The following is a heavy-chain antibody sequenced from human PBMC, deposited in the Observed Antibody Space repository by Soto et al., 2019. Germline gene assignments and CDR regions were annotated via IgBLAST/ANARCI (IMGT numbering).Heavy chain of an antibody. CDR1: GGSINYNSYY. Sequence: SETLSLTCSVSGGSINYNSYYWGWIRQPPGQGLEWIGSVFYTGTTYYSPSLESRVTISVDTSKNSFSLNLTSVTAADTAVYFCARLVVVSPVANVWGQGTLVTVSS. CDR2: VFYTGTT. J-gene: IGHJ4*02. V-gene: IGHV4-39*02. D-gene: IGHD2-2*01. CDR3: ARLVVVSPVANV.